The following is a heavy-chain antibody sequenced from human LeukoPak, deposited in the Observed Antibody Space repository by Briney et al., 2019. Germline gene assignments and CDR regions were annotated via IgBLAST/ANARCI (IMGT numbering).Heavy chain of an antibody. CDR2: IYYSGST. CDR1: GGSISSSSYY. V-gene: IGHV4-39*01. D-gene: IGHD3-3*01. Sequence: SETLSLTCTVSGGSISSSSYYWGWIRQPPGKGLEWIGSIYYSGSTYYNPSLKSRVTISVDTSKNQFSLKLSSVTAADTAVYYCARPLDYDFWGDYFDYWGQGTLVTVSS. CDR3: ARPLDYDFWGDYFDY. J-gene: IGHJ4*02.